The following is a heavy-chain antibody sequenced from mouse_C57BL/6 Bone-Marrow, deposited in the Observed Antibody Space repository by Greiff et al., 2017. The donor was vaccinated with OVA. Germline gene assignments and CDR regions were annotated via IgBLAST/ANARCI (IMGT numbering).Heavy chain of an antibody. V-gene: IGHV1-69*01. Sequence: QVQLQQPGAELVMPGASVKLSCKASGYTFTSYWMHWVKQRPGQGLEWIGEIDPSDSYTNYNQKFKGKSTLTVDKSSSTAYMQLSSLTSEDSAVYYCARVLYYCTTDVMDYWGQGTPVTVSS. CDR2: IDPSDSYT. CDR3: ARVLYYCTTDVMDY. CDR1: GYTFTSYW. J-gene: IGHJ4*01. D-gene: IGHD2-1*01.